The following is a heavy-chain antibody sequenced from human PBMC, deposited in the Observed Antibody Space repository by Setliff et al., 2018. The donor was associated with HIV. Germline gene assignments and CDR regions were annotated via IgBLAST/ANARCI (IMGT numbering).Heavy chain of an antibody. CDR2: IRYDGSNI. D-gene: IGHD5-18*01. V-gene: IGHV3-30*02. J-gene: IGHJ6*03. Sequence: PGGSLRLSCAASGFTFRNYGIHWVRQAPGKGLEWVAFIRYDGSNIYYADSVRGRFAISRDNFKNTVYLQVHSLRIEDTAVYYCARDQWGYSYGYYYYYYRDVWGKGTTVTVSS. CDR3: ARDQWGYSYGYYYYYYRDV. CDR1: GFTFRNYG.